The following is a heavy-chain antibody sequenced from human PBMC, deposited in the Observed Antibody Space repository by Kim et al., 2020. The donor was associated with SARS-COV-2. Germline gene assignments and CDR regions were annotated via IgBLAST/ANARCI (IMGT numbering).Heavy chain of an antibody. V-gene: IGHV3-48*03. CDR2: ISSSGSTI. CDR3: ARVIPRMTLCGVAPGGMDV. CDR1: GFTFSSYE. J-gene: IGHJ6*02. Sequence: GGSLRLSCAASGFTFSSYEMNWVRQAPGKGLEWVSYISSSGSTIYYADSVKGRFTISRDNAKNSLYLQMNSLRAEDTAVYYCARVIPRMTLCGVAPGGMDVWGQGTTLTVSS. D-gene: IGHD2-21*01.